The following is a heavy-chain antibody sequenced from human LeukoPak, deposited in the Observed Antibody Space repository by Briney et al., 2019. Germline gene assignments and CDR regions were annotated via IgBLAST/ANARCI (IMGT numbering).Heavy chain of an antibody. CDR1: GFTFSNYG. V-gene: IGHV3-30*18. CDR2: ISYDGSNK. CDR3: AKDPRRYSRPGDYFEY. D-gene: IGHD6-13*01. J-gene: IGHJ4*02. Sequence: GRSLRLSCAASGFTFSNYGMHWVRQAPGKGLDWVSFISYDGSNKYYADSVKGRFTVSRDNSKNTLYLQMNSLRAEDTAVYYCAKDPRRYSRPGDYFEYWGQGILVTVSS.